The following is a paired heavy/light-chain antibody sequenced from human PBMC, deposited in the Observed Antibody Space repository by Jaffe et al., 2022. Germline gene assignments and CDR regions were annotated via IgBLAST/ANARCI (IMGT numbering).Heavy chain of an antibody. CDR1: GGSFSGYY. J-gene: IGHJ4*02. CDR2: INHSGST. Sequence: QVQLQQWGAGLLKPSETLSLTCAVYGGSFSGYYWSWIRQPPGKGLEWIGEINHSGSTNYNPSLKSRVTISVDTSKNQFSLKLSSVTAADTAVYYCARGNQRWLQFRSKYFDYWGQGTLVTVSS. V-gene: IGHV4-34*01. D-gene: IGHD5-12*01. CDR3: ARGNQRWLQFRSKYFDY.
Light chain of an antibody. J-gene: IGLJ2*01. CDR3: GTWDSSLSAGGVV. Sequence: QSVLTQPPSVSAAPGQKVTISCSGSSSNIGNNYVSWYQQLPGTAPKLLIYENNKRPSGIPDRFSGSKSGTSATLGITGLQTGDEADYYCGTWDSSLSAGGVVFGGGTKLTVL. CDR1: SSNIGNNY. CDR2: ENN. V-gene: IGLV1-51*02.